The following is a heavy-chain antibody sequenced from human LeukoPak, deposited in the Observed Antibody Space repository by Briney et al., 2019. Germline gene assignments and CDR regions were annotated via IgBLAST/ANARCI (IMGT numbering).Heavy chain of an antibody. CDR2: IRSKADGGTP. V-gene: IGHV3-15*07. Sequence: GGSLRLSRAASGFTFSTYSMNWVRQAPGKGLEWVGHIRSKADGGTPDYIAPVKGRFTISRDDSKDTLYLQMNSLNTEDTAMYYCTTRSPARYCSDGACYSSADYWGQGTLVTVSS. D-gene: IGHD2-15*01. J-gene: IGHJ4*02. CDR1: GFTFSTYS. CDR3: TTRSPARYCSDGACYSSADY.